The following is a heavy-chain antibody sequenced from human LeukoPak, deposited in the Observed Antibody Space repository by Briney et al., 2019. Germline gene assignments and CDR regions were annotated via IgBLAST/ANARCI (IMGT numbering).Heavy chain of an antibody. CDR2: ISAYNGNT. D-gene: IGHD2-2*01. V-gene: IGHV1-18*01. CDR3: ATYKTTYCSSTCCYYYYGTDV. J-gene: IGHJ6*02. Sequence: ASVKVSCKASGYTFTSYGISWVRQAPGQGLEWMGWISAYNGNTNYAQKLQGRVTMTTDTSTSTACMELRSLRSDGTAVYYCATYKTTYCSSTCCYYYYGTDVWGQGTTVTVSS. CDR1: GYTFTSYG.